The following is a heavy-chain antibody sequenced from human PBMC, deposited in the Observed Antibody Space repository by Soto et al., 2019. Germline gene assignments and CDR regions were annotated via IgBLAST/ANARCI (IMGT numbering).Heavy chain of an antibody. V-gene: IGHV3-33*01. D-gene: IGHD3-22*01. Sequence: GGSLRLSCAASGFTFSSYGMHWVRQAPGKGLEWVAVIWYDGSNKYYADSVKGRFTISRDNSKNTLYLQMNSLRAEDTAVYYCARDELYDSSGPYDYWGQGTLVTVSS. CDR1: GFTFSSYG. CDR3: ARDELYDSSGPYDY. CDR2: IWYDGSNK. J-gene: IGHJ4*02.